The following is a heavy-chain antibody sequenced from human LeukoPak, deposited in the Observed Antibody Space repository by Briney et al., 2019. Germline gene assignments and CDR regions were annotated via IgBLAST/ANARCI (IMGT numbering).Heavy chain of an antibody. J-gene: IGHJ3*02. CDR2: IHHSGGT. V-gene: IGHV4-4*02. Sequence: SETLSLTCTVSGASVSRNWWSWVRQPPGKGLEWIGEIHHSGGTNYNPSLKSRVTMSLDNSNNHFSLKLSSVTAADTAVYYCARAGITMIRGVLADGFDIWGQGTMVTVSS. CDR3: ARAGITMIRGVLADGFDI. CDR1: GASVSRNW. D-gene: IGHD3-10*01.